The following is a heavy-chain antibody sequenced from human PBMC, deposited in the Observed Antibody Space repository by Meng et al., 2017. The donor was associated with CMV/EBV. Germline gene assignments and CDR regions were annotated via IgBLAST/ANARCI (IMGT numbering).Heavy chain of an antibody. CDR3: AREMPIAAAGCFDY. CDR2: TYTSGST. Sequence: HLQYVGPGMGKPAATRSPPGLGSGGAISSDCGSRTRKPAGKGLEWIGRTYTSGSTNYNPSLKSRVTMSVDTSKNQFSLKLSSVTAADTAVYYCAREMPIAAAGCFDYWGQGTLVTVSS. J-gene: IGHJ4*02. V-gene: IGHV4-4*07. D-gene: IGHD6-13*01. CDR1: GGAISSDC.